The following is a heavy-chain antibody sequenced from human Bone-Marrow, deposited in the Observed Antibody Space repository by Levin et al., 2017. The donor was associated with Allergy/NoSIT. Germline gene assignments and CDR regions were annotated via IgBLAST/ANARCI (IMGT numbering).Heavy chain of an antibody. V-gene: IGHV3-20*01. CDR2: INWTGDNV. D-gene: IGHD6-19*01. CDR3: VRNSDGGWDSWFDS. CDR1: GFKFEDYG. J-gene: IGHJ5*01. Sequence: RSGGSLRLSCVVSGFKFEDYGVSWVRQSAGKGLEWVCGINWTGDNVGYAEPVKGRFSISRDNARKSLYLQMNNLRVEDTALYHCVRNSDGGWDSWFDSWGQGTQVTVSS.